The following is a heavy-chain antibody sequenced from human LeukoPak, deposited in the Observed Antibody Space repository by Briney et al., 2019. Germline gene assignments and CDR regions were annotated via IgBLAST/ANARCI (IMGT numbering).Heavy chain of an antibody. J-gene: IGHJ3*01. CDR3: EALAVTEGGDVFDV. CDR1: GFTFNGSA. D-gene: IGHD6-19*01. Sequence: PGGSLRLSCAASGFTFNGSAMHWVRQASGKGLEWVGHIRSKAKNYATVYAASVKGRFTISRDDSKNTAYLQMNSLKIEDTAVYYCEALAVTEGGDVFDVWGQGTMVTVSS. CDR2: IRSKAKNYAT. V-gene: IGHV3-73*01.